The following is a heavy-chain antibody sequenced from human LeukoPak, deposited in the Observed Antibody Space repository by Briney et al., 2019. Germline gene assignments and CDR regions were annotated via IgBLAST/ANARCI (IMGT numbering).Heavy chain of an antibody. CDR3: AKDGIGGYSYGSYFDN. CDR2: ISYDGSNK. J-gene: IGHJ4*02. V-gene: IGHV3-30*18. CDR1: GFTFSSYG. Sequence: GGSLRLSCAASGFTFSSYGMHWVRQAPGKGLEWVAVISYDGSNKYYADSVKGRFTISRDNSKNTLYLQMNSLRAEDTAVYYCAKDGIGGYSYGSYFDNWGQGPLVTVSS. D-gene: IGHD5-18*01.